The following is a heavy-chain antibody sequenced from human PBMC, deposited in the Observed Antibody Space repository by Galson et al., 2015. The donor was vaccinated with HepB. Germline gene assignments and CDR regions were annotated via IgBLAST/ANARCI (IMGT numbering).Heavy chain of an antibody. CDR1: GFSFTSYA. J-gene: IGHJ4*02. V-gene: IGHV3-23*01. D-gene: IGHD6-13*01. CDR2: ISGRGGDT. CDR3: ARQAQQSSYYYFDY. Sequence: SLRLSCAASGFSFTSYAMSWVRQAPGKGLEWVSGISGRGGDTYYADSVKGRFTISGDNSKDTLYLQLNSLRAEDTAIYYCARQAQQSSYYYFDYWGQGTLLTVSS.